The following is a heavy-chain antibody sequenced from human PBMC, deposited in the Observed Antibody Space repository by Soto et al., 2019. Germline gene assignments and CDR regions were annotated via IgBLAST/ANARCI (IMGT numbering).Heavy chain of an antibody. V-gene: IGHV1-69*06. CDR2: IIPIFGTA. Sequence: GASVKVSCKASGGTFSSYAISWVRQAPGQGLEWMGGIIPIFGTANYAQKFQGRVTITADKSTSTAYMELSSLRSEDTAVYYCARDSYPDYGDYNYYFDYWGQVTLVTVSS. CDR1: GGTFSSYA. CDR3: ARDSYPDYGDYNYYFDY. D-gene: IGHD4-17*01. J-gene: IGHJ4*02.